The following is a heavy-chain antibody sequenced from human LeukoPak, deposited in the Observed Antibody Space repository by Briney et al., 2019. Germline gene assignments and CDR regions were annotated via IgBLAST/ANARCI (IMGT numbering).Heavy chain of an antibody. J-gene: IGHJ4*02. Sequence: SETLSLTCAVYGGSFSGYYWSWMRQPPGKGLEWIGEINHSGSTNYNPSLKSRVTISVDTSKNQFSLKLSSVTAADTAVYYCASRVVSSWELDYWGQGTLVTVSS. CDR2: INHSGST. V-gene: IGHV4-34*01. D-gene: IGHD6-13*01. CDR1: GGSFSGYY. CDR3: ASRVVSSWELDY.